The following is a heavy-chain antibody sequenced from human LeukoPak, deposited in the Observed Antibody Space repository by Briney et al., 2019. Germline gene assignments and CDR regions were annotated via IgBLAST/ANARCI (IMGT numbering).Heavy chain of an antibody. CDR1: GGTFSSYA. CDR3: ASGSRADYYDSSGYLGYFQH. Sequence: AASVKVSCKASGGTFSSYAISWVRQAPGQGLEWMGRIIPNLGIANYAQKFQGRVTITADKSTSTAYMELSSLRSEDTAVYYCASGSRADYYDSSGYLGYFQHWGQGTLVTVSS. J-gene: IGHJ1*01. V-gene: IGHV1-69*04. D-gene: IGHD3-22*01. CDR2: IIPNLGIA.